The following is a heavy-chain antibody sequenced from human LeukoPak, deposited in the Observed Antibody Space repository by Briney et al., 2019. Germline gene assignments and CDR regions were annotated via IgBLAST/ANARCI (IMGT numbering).Heavy chain of an antibody. D-gene: IGHD6-19*01. Sequence: GGSLRLSCAASGFSFDTYGMHWVRQAPGKGLEWVAVISYDGSNKFYADSVRGRFTISRDNSENTLSLQMDSLRPGDTAVYYCAKVQYNSGWYGYFDYWGQGTLVTVSS. V-gene: IGHV3-30*18. CDR3: AKVQYNSGWYGYFDY. CDR2: ISYDGSNK. CDR1: GFSFDTYG. J-gene: IGHJ4*02.